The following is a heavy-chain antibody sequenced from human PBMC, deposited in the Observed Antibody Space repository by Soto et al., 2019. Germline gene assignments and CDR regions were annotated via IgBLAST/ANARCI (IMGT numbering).Heavy chain of an antibody. J-gene: IGHJ6*02. Sequence: GGSLRLSCGASGFTFSSYEMSWVRQAPGKGLEWGSYISSSGSTIYSADSVKCRFTMSRDNAKNSLYLQMNSLRAEDTAVYYCARVRFTFFGVPPYGMDVWRQGTTVTVSS. CDR2: ISSSGSTI. CDR3: ARVRFTFFGVPPYGMDV. CDR1: GFTFSSYE. V-gene: IGHV3-48*03. D-gene: IGHD3-3*01.